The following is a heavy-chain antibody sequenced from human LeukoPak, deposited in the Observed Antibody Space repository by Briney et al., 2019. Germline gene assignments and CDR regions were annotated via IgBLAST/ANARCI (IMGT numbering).Heavy chain of an antibody. V-gene: IGHV3-23*01. D-gene: IGHD6-13*01. CDR1: GFTFSNYA. J-gene: IGHJ4*02. Sequence: GGSLRLSCAASGFTFSNYAMNWVRQAPGKGLEWVSGISGSGGSTYYADSVKGHFTISRDNSKNTLYLQMNSLRAEDTAVYYCARDSPAAGKAAFDYWGQGTLVTVSS. CDR2: ISGSGGST. CDR3: ARDSPAAGKAAFDY.